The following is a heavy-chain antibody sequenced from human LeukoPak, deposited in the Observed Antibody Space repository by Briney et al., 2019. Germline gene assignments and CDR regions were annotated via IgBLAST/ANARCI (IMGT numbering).Heavy chain of an antibody. CDR2: ISSSGSTI. CDR3: ARDYDFWSGYPSLYYYYYGMDV. CDR1: GFTFSSYE. Sequence: GGSLRLSCAASGFTFSSYEMNWVRQAPGKGLEWVSYISSSGSTIYYADSVKDRFTISRDNAKNSLYLQMNSLRAEDTAVYYCARDYDFWSGYPSLYYYYYGMDVWGQGTTVTVSS. V-gene: IGHV3-48*03. J-gene: IGHJ6*02. D-gene: IGHD3-3*01.